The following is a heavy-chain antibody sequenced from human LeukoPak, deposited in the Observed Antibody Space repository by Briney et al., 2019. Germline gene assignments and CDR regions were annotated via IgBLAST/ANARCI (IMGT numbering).Heavy chain of an antibody. V-gene: IGHV1-24*01. CDR2: FDPEDGET. CDR3: ARRGEDYGDYDGWFDP. CDR1: GYTLTELS. Sequence: GASVKVSCKVSGYTLTELSMHWVRQAPGKGLEWMGGFDPEDGETIYAQKFQGRATMTEDTSTDTAYMELSSLRSEDTAVYYCARRGEDYGDYDGWFDPWGQGTLVTVSS. J-gene: IGHJ5*02. D-gene: IGHD4-17*01.